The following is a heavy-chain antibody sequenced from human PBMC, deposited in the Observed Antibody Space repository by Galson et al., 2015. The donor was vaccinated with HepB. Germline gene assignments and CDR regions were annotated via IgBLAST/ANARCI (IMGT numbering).Heavy chain of an antibody. J-gene: IGHJ6*03. CDR2: IKQDGSEK. D-gene: IGHD3-10*01. CDR1: GFTFSSYW. CDR3: ARAVPMVRGVNGVYYYYYYYMDV. Sequence: SLRLSCAASGFTFSSYWMSCVRQVPGKGLEWVANIKQDGSEKYYMDSVKGRFTISRDNAKNSLYLQMNSLRAEDTAGYYCARAVPMVRGVNGVYYYYYYYMDVWGKGTTVTVS. V-gene: IGHV3-7*01.